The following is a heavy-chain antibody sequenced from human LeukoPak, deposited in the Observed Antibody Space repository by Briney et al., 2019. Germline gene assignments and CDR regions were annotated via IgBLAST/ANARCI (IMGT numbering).Heavy chain of an antibody. CDR1: GFIFSNCW. Sequence: PGGSLRLSCETSGFIFSNCWMTWVRQAPGKGLEWVANIKTDASEKYYADSVKGRFTISRDNAKMSLYLQMNSLRAEDTAVYYCAREGRLGSSWYKGGPGYFDYWGQGTLVTVSS. J-gene: IGHJ4*02. CDR3: AREGRLGSSWYKGGPGYFDY. V-gene: IGHV3-7*03. CDR2: IKTDASEK. D-gene: IGHD6-13*01.